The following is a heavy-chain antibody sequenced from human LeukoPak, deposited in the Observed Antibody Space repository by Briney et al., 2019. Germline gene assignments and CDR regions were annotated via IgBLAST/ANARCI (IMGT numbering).Heavy chain of an antibody. J-gene: IGHJ6*03. Sequence: GGSLRLSCAASGFTFSSYAMHWVRQAPGKGLEWVAVISYDGSNKYYADSMKGRFTISRDNSKNTLYLQMNSLRAEDTAVYYCARDTEPDNYYYYYYMDVWGKGTTVTVSS. CDR1: GFTFSSYA. D-gene: IGHD1-14*01. V-gene: IGHV3-30*04. CDR2: ISYDGSNK. CDR3: ARDTEPDNYYYYYYMDV.